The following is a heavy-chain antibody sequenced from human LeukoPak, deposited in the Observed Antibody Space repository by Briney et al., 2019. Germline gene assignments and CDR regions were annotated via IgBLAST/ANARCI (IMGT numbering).Heavy chain of an antibody. J-gene: IGHJ3*02. D-gene: IGHD6-6*01. CDR3: ARDRGSSWSDAFDI. CDR1: GYTFTHYF. V-gene: IGHV1-2*02. Sequence: ASVTVSCMASGYTFTHYFMHWLRQAPGQEREGMGRINTKSGDTNYAQKFQGRVTMTRDTSISTAYMELSRLRSDDTAVYYCARDRGSSWSDAFDIWGQGTMVTVSS. CDR2: INTKSGDT.